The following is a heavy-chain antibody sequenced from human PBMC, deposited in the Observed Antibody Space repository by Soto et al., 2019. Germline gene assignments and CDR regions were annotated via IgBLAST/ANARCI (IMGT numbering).Heavy chain of an antibody. Sequence: PGWSLRLSCAASGFTFSSHALSWVRQAPGKGLEWVSAISGSGGSTYYADSVKGRFTISRDNSKNTLYLQMNSLRAEDTAVYYCAKDEGIADNWFDLWGQGTLVTVSS. CDR3: AKDEGIADNWFDL. CDR2: ISGSGGST. D-gene: IGHD6-13*01. V-gene: IGHV3-23*01. J-gene: IGHJ5*02. CDR1: GFTFSSHA.